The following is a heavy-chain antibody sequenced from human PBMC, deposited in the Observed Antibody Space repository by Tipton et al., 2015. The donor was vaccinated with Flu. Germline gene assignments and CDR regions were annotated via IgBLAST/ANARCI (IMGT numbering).Heavy chain of an antibody. CDR3: ARGVAAAGTSYYFDY. CDR1: GGSISSYY. V-gene: IGHV4-31*01. D-gene: IGHD6-13*01. CDR2: IYYSGST. J-gene: IGHJ4*02. Sequence: LRLSCTVSGGSISSYYWSWIRQHPGKGLEWIGYIYYSGSTYYNPSLKSLVTISVDTSKNQFSLKLSSVTAADTAVYYCARGVAAAGTSYYFDYWGQGTLVTGSS.